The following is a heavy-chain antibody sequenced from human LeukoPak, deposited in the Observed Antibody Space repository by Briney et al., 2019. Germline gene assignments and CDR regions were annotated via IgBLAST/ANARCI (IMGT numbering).Heavy chain of an antibody. V-gene: IGHV3-7*01. Sequence: GGSLRLSCAASGFMFNGYWMMWVRQAPGERLEWVANIKPDGSETYYMGSVRGRFTISRDNAKNLLYLQMNNLRGEDTAVYYCGGFEYEAGLGWWGQGTLVAVST. CDR3: GGFEYEAGLGW. D-gene: IGHD6-19*01. J-gene: IGHJ4*02. CDR1: GFMFNGYW. CDR2: IKPDGSET.